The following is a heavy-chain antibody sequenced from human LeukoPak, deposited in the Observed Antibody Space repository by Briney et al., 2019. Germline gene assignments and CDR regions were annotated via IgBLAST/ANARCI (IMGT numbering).Heavy chain of an antibody. Sequence: GGSLRLSCAASGFTFDDYAMHWVRQAPGKGLEWVSGISWNSGSIGYADSVKGRFTISRDNSRNTLYLQMNSLRAEDTAVYYCAKSMGSGSYIIDYWGQGTLVTVSS. CDR1: GFTFDDYA. CDR2: ISWNSGSI. D-gene: IGHD3-10*01. V-gene: IGHV3-9*01. CDR3: AKSMGSGSYIIDY. J-gene: IGHJ4*02.